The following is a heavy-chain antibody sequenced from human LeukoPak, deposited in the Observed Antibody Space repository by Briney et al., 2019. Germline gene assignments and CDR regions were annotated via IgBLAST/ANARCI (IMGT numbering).Heavy chain of an antibody. CDR2: IKQDGSEK. CDR1: GFTFSSYA. J-gene: IGHJ5*02. CDR3: ARGFGRP. Sequence: GGSLRLSCAASGFTFSSYAMHWVRQAPGKGLEWVANIKQDGSEKYYVDSVKGRFTISRDNAKNSLYLQMNSLRAEDTAVYYCARGFGRPWGQGTLVTVSS. D-gene: IGHD3-16*01. V-gene: IGHV3-7*01.